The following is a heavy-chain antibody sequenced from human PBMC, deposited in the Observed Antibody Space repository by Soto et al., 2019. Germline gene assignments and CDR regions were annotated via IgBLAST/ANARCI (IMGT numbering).Heavy chain of an antibody. D-gene: IGHD2-15*01. J-gene: IGHJ4*02. Sequence: EVQLVESGGGLVKPGGSLRLSCAASGFTFSSYSMNWVRQAPGKGLEWVSSISSSSSYIYYADSVKGRFTISRDNAKNSLYLQMNSLRAEDTAVYYCARDRPACSGGSCYAGDYWGQGTLVIVSS. CDR3: ARDRPACSGGSCYAGDY. CDR2: ISSSSSYI. V-gene: IGHV3-21*01. CDR1: GFTFSSYS.